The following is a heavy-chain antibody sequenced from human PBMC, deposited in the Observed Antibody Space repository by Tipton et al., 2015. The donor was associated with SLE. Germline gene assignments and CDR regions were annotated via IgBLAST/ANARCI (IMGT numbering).Heavy chain of an antibody. V-gene: IGHV4-61*01. CDR2: IYYSGST. Sequence: GLVKPSQTLSLTCAISGDSVSSNSAAWNWIRQPPGKGLEWIGHIYYSGSTNYNPSLKSRVTISVDTSKNQFSLKLSSVTAADTAVYYCARGAGNFDLWGRGTLVTVSS. J-gene: IGHJ2*01. CDR1: GDSVSSNSAA. CDR3: ARGAGNFDL.